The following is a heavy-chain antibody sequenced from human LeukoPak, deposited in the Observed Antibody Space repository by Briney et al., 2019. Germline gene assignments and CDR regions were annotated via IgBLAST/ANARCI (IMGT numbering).Heavy chain of an antibody. Sequence: ASVKVSCKASGYTFTSYAMHWVRQAPGQRLEWMGWINAGNGNTKYSQKFQGRVTITADESTSTAYMELSSLRSEDTAVYYCARDGYSYGVDYWGQGTLVTVSS. CDR3: ARDGYSYGVDY. CDR2: INAGNGNT. J-gene: IGHJ4*02. V-gene: IGHV1-3*01. CDR1: GYTFTSYA. D-gene: IGHD5-18*01.